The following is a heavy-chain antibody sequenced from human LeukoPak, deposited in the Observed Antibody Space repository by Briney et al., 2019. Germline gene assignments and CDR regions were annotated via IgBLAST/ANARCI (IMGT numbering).Heavy chain of an antibody. D-gene: IGHD3-16*01. CDR2: IRSKTYGKTT. CDR1: GFTFGDHA. CDR3: TRFVPYLDY. Sequence: GGSLRLSGTASGFTFGDHAITWVRKAPGKGLEWVGFIRSKTYGKTTEYAASVKGRFTISRDDSKNIAYLQMNSLKTEDTAIYYCTRFVPYLDYWGQGTLVTVSS. J-gene: IGHJ4*02. V-gene: IGHV3-49*04.